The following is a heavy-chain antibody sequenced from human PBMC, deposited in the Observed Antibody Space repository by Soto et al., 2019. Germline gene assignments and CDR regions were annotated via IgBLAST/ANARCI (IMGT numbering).Heavy chain of an antibody. J-gene: IGHJ4*02. V-gene: IGHV3-23*01. CDR3: AREAFDWIFVEY. CDR2: ISGSGGAT. Sequence: EVQLLESGGNLVQPGGSLRLSCAASGFSFRSYVLSWVRQAPGKGLEWVSSISGSGGATFYADSVKGRFTVSRDNPNNTLYLQMNSLGAEDTAVYYCAREAFDWIFVEYWGQGTLVTVSS. CDR1: GFSFRSYV. D-gene: IGHD3-9*01.